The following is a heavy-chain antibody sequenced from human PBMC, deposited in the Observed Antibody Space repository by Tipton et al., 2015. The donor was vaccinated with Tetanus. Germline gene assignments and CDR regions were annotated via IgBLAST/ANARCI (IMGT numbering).Heavy chain of an antibody. V-gene: IGHV4-61*08. CDR2: VYYTGDT. D-gene: IGHD2-8*02. CDR1: GGSLRSGDYQ. Sequence: TLSPTCSVSGGSLRSGDYQWNWIRQPPGKGLEWVGYVYYTGDTNYNPSLKSRVTISMDRSENQISLKMTSVTAADTAVYYCAGVTAQRTELYFEHWGQGTQVTVSS. CDR3: AGVTAQRTELYFEH. J-gene: IGHJ1*01.